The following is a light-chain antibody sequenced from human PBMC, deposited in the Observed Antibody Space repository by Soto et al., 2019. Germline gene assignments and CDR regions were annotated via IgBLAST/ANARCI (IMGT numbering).Light chain of an antibody. CDR2: DAS. V-gene: IGKV1-5*01. CDR1: QSINIR. J-gene: IGKJ5*01. Sequence: DIQMTQSPSTLSASAGDRVTITCRASQSINIRLAWYQQKLGKAPKLLIYDASTLESGVPSRFSGSGSGTEFTLTISSLQPDDFATYYCQQFHSFPITFGQGTRLEIK. CDR3: QQFHSFPIT.